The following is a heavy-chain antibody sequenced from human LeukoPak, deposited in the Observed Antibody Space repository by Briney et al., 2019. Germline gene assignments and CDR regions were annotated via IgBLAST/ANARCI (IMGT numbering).Heavy chain of an antibody. Sequence: ASVKVSCKASGYTFTTYGITWVRQAPGQRLEWMGWISGYNGNTDYAQNLQGRVTMTTDTSTSTAYMELRSLRSDDTAVYYCARGTTVIQTLDYWGQGTLVTVSS. CDR3: ARGTTVIQTLDY. J-gene: IGHJ4*02. CDR1: GYTFTTYG. D-gene: IGHD4-17*01. V-gene: IGHV1-18*01. CDR2: ISGYNGNT.